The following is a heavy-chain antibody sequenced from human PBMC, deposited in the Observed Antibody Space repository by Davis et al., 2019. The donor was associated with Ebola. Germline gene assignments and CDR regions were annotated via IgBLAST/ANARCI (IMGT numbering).Heavy chain of an antibody. CDR2: ISSSSNYI. CDR3: ATTDTV. V-gene: IGHV3-21*01. D-gene: IGHD2-15*01. Sequence: GESLKISCAASGFTFSSNSMNWVRQAPGKGLEWVSFISSSSNYIYYADSVKGRFTVSRDNAKNSLYLQMNSLRAEDTAVYYCATTDTVWGQGTLVTVSS. CDR1: GFTFSSNS. J-gene: IGHJ4*02.